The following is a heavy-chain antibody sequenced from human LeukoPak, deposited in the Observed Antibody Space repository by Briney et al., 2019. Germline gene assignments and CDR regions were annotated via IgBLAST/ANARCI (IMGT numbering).Heavy chain of an antibody. CDR2: IKPDGSEK. J-gene: IGHJ4*02. Sequence: GGSLRLSCADSGITFSGNWMSWVRQAPGKGLEWVAHIKPDGSEKYYVDSVRGRFTISRDNAENSLYLEMNSLRAEDTAVYYCARDRDWSFDYWGQGTLVTVSP. V-gene: IGHV3-7*05. CDR1: GITFSGNW. D-gene: IGHD3/OR15-3a*01. CDR3: ARDRDWSFDY.